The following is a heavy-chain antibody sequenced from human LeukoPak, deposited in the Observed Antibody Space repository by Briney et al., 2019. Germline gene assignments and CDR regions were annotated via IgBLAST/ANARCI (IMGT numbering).Heavy chain of an antibody. CDR2: IRSKANSYAT. CDR3: TRSITGSERSLFDY. CDR1: GFTFSGSA. V-gene: IGHV3-73*01. Sequence: GGSLRLSCAASGFTFSGSAMHWVRQASGKGLEWVGRIRSKANSYATAYAASAKGRFTISRDDSKNTACLQMNSLKTEDTAVYYCTRSITGSERSLFDYWGQGTLVTVSS. J-gene: IGHJ4*02. D-gene: IGHD1-20*01.